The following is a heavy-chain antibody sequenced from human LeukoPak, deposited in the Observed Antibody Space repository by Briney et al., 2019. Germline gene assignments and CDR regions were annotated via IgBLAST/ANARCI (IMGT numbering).Heavy chain of an antibody. CDR1: GYTFTSYD. V-gene: IGHV1-8*01. J-gene: IGHJ6*02. CDR3: ARGLTTDYYYYGMDV. Sequence: GASVKVSCKASGYTFTSYDINWVRQATGQGLEWMGWMNPNSGNTGYAQKFQGRVTMTRNTSISTAYMELSSLRSEDTAVYYCARGLTTDYYYYGMDVGAQGTTVTVSS. D-gene: IGHD3-3*01. CDR2: MNPNSGNT.